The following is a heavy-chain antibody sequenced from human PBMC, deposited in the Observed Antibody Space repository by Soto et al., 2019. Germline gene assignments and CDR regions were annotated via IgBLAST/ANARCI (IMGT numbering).Heavy chain of an antibody. Sequence: QVRLQESGPGLVKPSQTLSLTCTVSGGSISSGGYYWSWIRQHPGKGLEWIGYIYYSGSTYYNPSLKRRVTVSADTSKNQFSLKLNSVTAADTAGYYCARDVTGTTSGFDYWGQGTLVTVSS. D-gene: IGHD1-7*01. CDR1: GGSISSGGYY. CDR2: IYYSGST. CDR3: ARDVTGTTSGFDY. J-gene: IGHJ4*02. V-gene: IGHV4-31*03.